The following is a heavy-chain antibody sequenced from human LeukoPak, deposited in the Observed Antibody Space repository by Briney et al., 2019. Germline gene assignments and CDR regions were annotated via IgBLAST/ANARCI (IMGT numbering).Heavy chain of an antibody. V-gene: IGHV4-30-4*08. D-gene: IGHD3-3*01. Sequence: SETLSLTCTVSGGSISNGDHYWSWIRQHPGKGLEWIGHIYYSGSTYYNPSLKSRVTISVDTSKNQFSLKLSSVTAADTAVYYCARECNDFPLNWFDPWGQGTLVTVSS. J-gene: IGHJ5*02. CDR3: ARECNDFPLNWFDP. CDR1: GGSISNGDHY. CDR2: IYYSGST.